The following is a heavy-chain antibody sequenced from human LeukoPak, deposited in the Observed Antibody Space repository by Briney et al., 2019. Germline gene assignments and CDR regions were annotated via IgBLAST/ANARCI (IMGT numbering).Heavy chain of an antibody. V-gene: IGHV4-34*01. D-gene: IGHD6-13*01. CDR1: GGSFSGYY. CDR2: INHSGST. J-gene: IGHJ4*02. CDR3: AREYSSSWYSTRYFDY. Sequence: PSETLSLTCAVYGGSFSGYYWSWIRQPPGKGLEWIGEINHSGSTNYNPSLKSRVTISVDTSKNQFSLKLSSVTAADTAVYYCAREYSSSWYSTRYFDYWGQGTLVTVSS.